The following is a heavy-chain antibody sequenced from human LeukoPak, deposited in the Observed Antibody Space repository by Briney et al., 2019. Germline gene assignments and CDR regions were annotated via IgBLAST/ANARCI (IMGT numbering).Heavy chain of an antibody. D-gene: IGHD3-10*01. CDR1: GGSFSGYY. V-gene: IGHV4-34*01. CDR2: INHSGST. CDR3: AILRTYYYGSGSSI. Sequence: PSETLSLTCAVYGGSFSGYYWSWVRQPPGKGLEWIGEINHSGSTNYNPSLKSRVTISVDTSKNQFSLKLSSVTAADTAVYYCAILRTYYYGSGSSIWGQGTMVTVSS. J-gene: IGHJ3*02.